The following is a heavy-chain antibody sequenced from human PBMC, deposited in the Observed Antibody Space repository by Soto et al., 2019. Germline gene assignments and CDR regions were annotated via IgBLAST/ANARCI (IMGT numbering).Heavy chain of an antibody. D-gene: IGHD3-22*01. J-gene: IGHJ5*02. Sequence: PSETLSLTCTVSGGSISSYYWSWIRQPPGKGLEWIGYIYYSGSTNYNPSLKSRVTISVDTPKNQFSLKLSSVTAADTAVYYCASSTFYDSSGYLSWGQGTLVTVS. CDR2: IYYSGST. V-gene: IGHV4-59*01. CDR1: GGSISSYY. CDR3: ASSTFYDSSGYLS.